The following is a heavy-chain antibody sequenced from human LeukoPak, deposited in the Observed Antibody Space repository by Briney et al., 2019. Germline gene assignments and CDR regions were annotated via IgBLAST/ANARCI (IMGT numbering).Heavy chain of an antibody. D-gene: IGHD3-3*01. V-gene: IGHV4-59*01. CDR1: GGSISSYY. Sequence: KASETLSLTCAVSGGSISSYYWSWIRQPPGKGLEWIGYIYYSGSTNYNPSLKSRVTISVDTSKNQFSLKLSSVAAADTAVYYCASLTYYDFWSGLNWGQGTLVTVSS. CDR2: IYYSGST. J-gene: IGHJ4*02. CDR3: ASLTYYDFWSGLN.